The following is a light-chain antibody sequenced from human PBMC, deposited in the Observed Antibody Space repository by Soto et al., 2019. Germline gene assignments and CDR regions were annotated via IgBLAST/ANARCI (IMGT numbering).Light chain of an antibody. CDR2: GAS. V-gene: IGKV3-20*01. CDR1: QSVSSSY. CDR3: QQYNSSPST. J-gene: IGKJ4*01. Sequence: EIVLTQSPGTLSWSPGERATLSCRASQSVSSSYLAWYQQKPGQAPRLLIYGASSRATGIPDRFSGSGSGTDFTLTISRLEPGDFAVYYCQQYNSSPSTFGGGTTVEIK.